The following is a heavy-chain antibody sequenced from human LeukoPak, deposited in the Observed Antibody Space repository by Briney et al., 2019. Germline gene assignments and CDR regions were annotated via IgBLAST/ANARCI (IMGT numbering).Heavy chain of an antibody. J-gene: IGHJ6*02. D-gene: IGHD2-2*01. CDR3: ASQVVPADVYGMDV. CDR1: GFTVGSNY. CDR2: IYSGGST. V-gene: IGHV3-53*04. Sequence: GGSLRLSCAASGFTVGSNYMSWVRQAPGKGLEWVSVIYSGGSTYYADSVKGRFTISRHNSKNTLYLQMNSLRAEDTAVYYCASQVVPADVYGMDVWGQGTTVTVSS.